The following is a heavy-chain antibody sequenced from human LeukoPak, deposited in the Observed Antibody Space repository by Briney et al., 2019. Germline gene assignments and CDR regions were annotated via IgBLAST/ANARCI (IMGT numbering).Heavy chain of an antibody. CDR2: INHSGST. CDR1: GGSFSGYY. D-gene: IGHD6-13*01. CDR3: ARRRAAAGPDY. Sequence: SGTLSLTCAVYGGSFSGYYWSWIRQPPGKGLEWIGEINHSGSTNYNPSLKSRVTISVDTSKNQFSLKLSSVTAADTAVYYCARRRAAAGPDYWGQGTLVTVSS. J-gene: IGHJ4*02. V-gene: IGHV4-34*01.